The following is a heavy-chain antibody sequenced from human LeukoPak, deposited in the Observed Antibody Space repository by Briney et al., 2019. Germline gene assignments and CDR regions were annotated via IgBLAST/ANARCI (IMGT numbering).Heavy chain of an antibody. V-gene: IGHV3-74*01. Sequence: RGSLRLSCAASAFTFSTSWMDWVRQGPGKGLVWVSRTNTDGSRTNHAGSVRGPFTISRDNAKNTPYLQMNSLRAEDTAVYYCARALGSPLDYWGQGTLVIVSS. J-gene: IGHJ4*02. CDR1: AFTFSTSW. CDR2: TNTDGSRT. D-gene: IGHD1-26*01. CDR3: ARALGSPLDY.